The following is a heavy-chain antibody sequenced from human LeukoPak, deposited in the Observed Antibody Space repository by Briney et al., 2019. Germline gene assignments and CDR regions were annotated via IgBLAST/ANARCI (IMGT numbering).Heavy chain of an antibody. CDR3: AKGKVNHDGALDA. Sequence: GGSLRLSCAASGFTFSSHAMNWVRQAPGKGLEWVSSIGGIGASTYYADSVKGRFTISRDNSKKTLYLQMNSLRAEDTAVYYCAKGKVNHDGALDAWGQGTLVTVSS. V-gene: IGHV3-23*01. CDR2: IGGIGAST. D-gene: IGHD2-21*01. J-gene: IGHJ3*01. CDR1: GFTFSSHA.